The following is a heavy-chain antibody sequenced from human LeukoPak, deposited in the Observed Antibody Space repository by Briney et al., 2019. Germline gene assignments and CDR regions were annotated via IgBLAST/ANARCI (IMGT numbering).Heavy chain of an antibody. CDR3: AKDLSYGFDY. Sequence: GGSLRLSCAASGFTFSSYAMSWVRQAPGKGLEWVSALSGSGSSTYYAESVKGRFTISRDNSKSTLYLQMNSLRAEDTAVYYCAKDLSYGFDYWGQGTLVTVSS. V-gene: IGHV3-23*01. J-gene: IGHJ4*02. CDR2: LSGSGSST. CDR1: GFTFSSYA. D-gene: IGHD5-18*01.